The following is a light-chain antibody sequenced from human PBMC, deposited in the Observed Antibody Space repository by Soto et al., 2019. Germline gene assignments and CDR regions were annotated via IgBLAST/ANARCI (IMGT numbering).Light chain of an antibody. Sequence: EIVLTQSPCTLSLSPGERATLSCRASQGVNSNYLAWYQQKPGQVPRPLIDGASIRAAGVPARLSGSGSGTDFTLTISRLEPEDDAVYYCQQYGTSPHTFGQGTKLEIK. CDR2: GAS. J-gene: IGKJ2*01. V-gene: IGKV3-20*01. CDR1: QGVNSNY. CDR3: QQYGTSPHT.